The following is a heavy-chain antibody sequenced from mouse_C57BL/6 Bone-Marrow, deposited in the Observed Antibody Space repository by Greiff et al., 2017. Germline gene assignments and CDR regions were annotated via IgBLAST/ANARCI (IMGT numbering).Heavy chain of an antibody. CDR2: IIDGGSYT. D-gene: IGHD4-1*01. CDR3: ARDRTGPFAY. Sequence: EVMLVESGGGLVKPGGSLKLSCAASGFTFSSYAMSWVRQTPEKRLEWVATIIDGGSYTYYPDNVKGRFTISRDNAKNNLYLQRSHLKSEDTAMYYCARDRTGPFAYWGQGTLVTVSA. V-gene: IGHV5-4*01. CDR1: GFTFSSYA. J-gene: IGHJ3*01.